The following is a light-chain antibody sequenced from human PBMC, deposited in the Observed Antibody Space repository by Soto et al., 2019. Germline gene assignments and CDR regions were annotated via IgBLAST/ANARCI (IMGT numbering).Light chain of an antibody. CDR1: QAISTY. V-gene: IGKV1-33*01. J-gene: IGKJ4*01. CDR3: QHYDDLPLT. CDR2: DAY. Sequence: DIQMTQSPSSLSASVGDRVTITCQASQAISTYLNWYRQKPGKAPKLLIYDAYDLAPGVPSRFTGSGSGTHFSLTIRSLQPEDVATYYCQHYDDLPLTFGGGTKVDIK.